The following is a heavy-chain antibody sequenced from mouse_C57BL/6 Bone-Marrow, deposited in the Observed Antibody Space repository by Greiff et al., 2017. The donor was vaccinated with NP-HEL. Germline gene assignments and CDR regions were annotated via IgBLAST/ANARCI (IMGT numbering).Heavy chain of an antibody. CDR3: ARRITTVVASFDY. V-gene: IGHV1-81*01. D-gene: IGHD1-1*01. CDR1: GYTFTSYG. J-gene: IGHJ2*01. Sequence: QVQLQQSGAELARPGASVKLSCKASGYTFTSYGISWVKQRTGQGLEWIGEIYPRSGNTYYNEKFKGKATLTADKSSSKAYMELRSLTSEDSAVYFCARRITTVVASFDYWGQGTTLTVSS. CDR2: IYPRSGNT.